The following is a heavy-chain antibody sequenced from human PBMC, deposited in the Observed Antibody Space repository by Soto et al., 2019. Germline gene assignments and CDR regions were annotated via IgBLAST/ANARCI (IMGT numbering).Heavy chain of an antibody. CDR1: GFTFSSYA. D-gene: IGHD2-15*01. CDR2: ISGSGGRT. Sequence: GGSMRLSCAASGFTFSSYAMSWVRQAPGKGLEWVSAISGSGGRTNYADSVKGRFTISRDNSKNTLYLQMNSLRAEDTAVYYCAKAGYCSGGSCYFGVLWGQETLVTVSS. V-gene: IGHV3-23*01. CDR3: AKAGYCSGGSCYFGVL. J-gene: IGHJ4*02.